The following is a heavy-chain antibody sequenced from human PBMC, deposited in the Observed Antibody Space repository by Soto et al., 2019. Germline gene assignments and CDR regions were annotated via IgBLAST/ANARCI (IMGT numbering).Heavy chain of an antibody. CDR1: GGTFSSYA. Sequence: ASVKVSCKASGGTFSSYAISWVRQAPGQGLEWMGGIIPIFGTANYAQKFQGRVTITGDKSTSTVYMELSSLRSEDTAVYYCAREEGIAAAGTIGFSLGYYGMDVWGQGTTVTVSS. CDR2: IIPIFGTA. D-gene: IGHD6-13*01. V-gene: IGHV1-69*06. J-gene: IGHJ6*02. CDR3: AREEGIAAAGTIGFSLGYYGMDV.